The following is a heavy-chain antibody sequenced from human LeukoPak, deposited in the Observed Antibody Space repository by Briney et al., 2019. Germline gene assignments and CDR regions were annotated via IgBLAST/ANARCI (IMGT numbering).Heavy chain of an antibody. CDR1: GYSFTSYW. CDR3: ARTMVRGVITSSFDF. CDR2: IYPSDSDT. J-gene: IGHJ4*02. Sequence: GESLKLSCKGSGYSFTSYWIGWLRQMPGKGLEWMGIIYPSDSDTRYSPSFQGQATISADKSVSTAYLQWSSLEASDTAMYYCARTMVRGVITSSFDFWGQGTLVTVSS. V-gene: IGHV5-51*01. D-gene: IGHD3-10*01.